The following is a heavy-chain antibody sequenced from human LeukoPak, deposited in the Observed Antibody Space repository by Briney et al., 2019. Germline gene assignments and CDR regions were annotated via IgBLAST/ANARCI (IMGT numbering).Heavy chain of an antibody. J-gene: IGHJ3*02. CDR2: IGPTGSDR. CDR3: ARPRIAARRFDAFDI. Sequence: PGGSLRLSCTASGLTFSTSGFNWVRQAPGKGLEWVASIGPTGSDRYHADSIKGRFTISRDNANNFLYLQMNSLRAEDTAVYYCARPRIAARRFDAFDIWGQGTMVTVSS. CDR1: GLTFSTSG. V-gene: IGHV3-21*06. D-gene: IGHD6-6*01.